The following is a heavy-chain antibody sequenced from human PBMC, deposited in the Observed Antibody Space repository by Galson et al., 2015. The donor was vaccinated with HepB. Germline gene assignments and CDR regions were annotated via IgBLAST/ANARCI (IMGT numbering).Heavy chain of an antibody. CDR2: THYTGST. Sequence: TLSLTCTVSGDSITSYYWNWIRQPPGTGLEWIGYTHYTGSTNYHPSLKSRVTMSVDTSKNQVSLKLTSVTAADTAVYYCARWHGSHNAYDIWGQGTMVTVSS. CDR3: ARWHGSHNAYDI. V-gene: IGHV4-59*01. CDR1: GDSITSYY. D-gene: IGHD1-1*01. J-gene: IGHJ3*02.